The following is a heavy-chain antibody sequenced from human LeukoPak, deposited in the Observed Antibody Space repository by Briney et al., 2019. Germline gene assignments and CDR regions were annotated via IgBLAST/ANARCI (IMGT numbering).Heavy chain of an antibody. D-gene: IGHD1-26*01. CDR3: ASGTIVGARGADN. CDR1: GFTFSSYS. V-gene: IGHV3-21*01. Sequence: GGSLRLSCAASGFTFSSYSMKWVRQAPGKALEWVSSISGNSHHIYYADPVKGRFTISRDNAYRSLYLQMDSLRVEDTAVYYCASGTIVGARGADNWGQGALVTVSS. CDR2: ISGNSHHI. J-gene: IGHJ4*02.